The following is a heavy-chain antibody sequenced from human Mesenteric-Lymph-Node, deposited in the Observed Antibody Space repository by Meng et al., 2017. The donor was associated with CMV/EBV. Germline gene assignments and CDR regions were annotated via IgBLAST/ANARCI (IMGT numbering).Heavy chain of an antibody. CDR1: GFTFDDYA. D-gene: IGHD3-10*01. J-gene: IGHJ5*02. V-gene: IGHV3-43D*03. Sequence: LSCAACGFTFDDYAMHWVRQAPGKGLEWVSLISWDGDSAYYVDSVKGRFAISRDNSKNSLYLQMNSLRLEDTAVYYCAKGAGAGRLDPWGQGTLVTVSS. CDR2: ISWDGDSA. CDR3: AKGAGAGRLDP.